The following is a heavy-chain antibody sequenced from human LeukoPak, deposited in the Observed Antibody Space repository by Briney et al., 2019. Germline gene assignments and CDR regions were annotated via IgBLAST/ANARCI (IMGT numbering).Heavy chain of an antibody. J-gene: IGHJ3*02. Sequence: SETLSLTCAVYDGSFSGYYWSWIRQPPGKGLEWIGEINHSENTNYNPSLKSRVTISEDTSKKQFSLKLSSVTAADTAVYYCARDGAVDILTGYGAFDIWGQGTMVTVSS. CDR3: ARDGAVDILTGYGAFDI. V-gene: IGHV4-34*01. D-gene: IGHD3-9*01. CDR1: DGSFSGYY. CDR2: INHSENT.